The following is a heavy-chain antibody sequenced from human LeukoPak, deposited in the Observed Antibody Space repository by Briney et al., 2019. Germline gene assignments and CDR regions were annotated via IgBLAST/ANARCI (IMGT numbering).Heavy chain of an antibody. V-gene: IGHV1-2*02. Sequence: ASVKVSCKASGYTFTGYYMHWVRQAPGQGLEWMGWIDPGNGDTKYSQEFQGRVTITRDTSATTAYMELSRLRSDDTAVYYCARGGAGVTWIQLWFDAFDIWGQGTMVTVSS. J-gene: IGHJ3*02. CDR3: ARGGAGVTWIQLWFDAFDI. CDR1: GYTFTGYY. D-gene: IGHD5-18*01. CDR2: IDPGNGDT.